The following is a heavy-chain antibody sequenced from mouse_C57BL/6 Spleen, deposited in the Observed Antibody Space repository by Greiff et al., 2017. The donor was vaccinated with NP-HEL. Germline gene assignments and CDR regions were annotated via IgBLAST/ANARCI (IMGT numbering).Heavy chain of an antibody. V-gene: IGHV1-81*01. CDR3: ARELGRHFDY. D-gene: IGHD4-1*01. CDR1: GYTFTSYG. J-gene: IGHJ2*01. CDR2: IYPRSGNT. Sequence: LQESGAELARPGASVKLSCKASGYTFTSYGISWVKQRTGQGLEWIGEIYPRSGNTYYNEKFKGKATLTADKSSSTAYMELRSLTSEDSAVYFCARELGRHFDYWGQGTTLTVSS.